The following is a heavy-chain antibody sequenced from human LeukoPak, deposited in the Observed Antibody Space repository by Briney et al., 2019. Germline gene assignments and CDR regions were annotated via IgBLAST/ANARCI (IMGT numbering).Heavy chain of an antibody. CDR1: GFTFSTYA. Sequence: KSAGSLRLSCSASGFTFSTYAIHWDRQAPGKGLEYVSGISSNGGRTYYADSVKDRFTISRDNSKNTLYLQMSRLRAEDTAIYYCVKARSSYSSNWSWFDPWGQGTLVTVSS. D-gene: IGHD6-13*01. J-gene: IGHJ5*02. CDR3: VKARSSYSSNWSWFDP. CDR2: ISSNGGRT. V-gene: IGHV3-64D*06.